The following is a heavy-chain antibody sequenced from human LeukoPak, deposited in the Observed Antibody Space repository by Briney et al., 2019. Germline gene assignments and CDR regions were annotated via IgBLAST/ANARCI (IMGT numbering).Heavy chain of an antibody. D-gene: IGHD2-15*01. J-gene: IGHJ5*02. CDR1: GRSFSGYY. Sequence: PSETLSLNCAVYGRSFSGYYWSWIRQPPGKGLEWIGESNHSGSTNYNPSLKSRVTISVDTSKNQFSLKLSSVTAADTAVYYCARHRCSGGSCYPMNWFDPWGQGTLVTVSS. CDR2: SNHSGST. CDR3: ARHRCSGGSCYPMNWFDP. V-gene: IGHV4-34*01.